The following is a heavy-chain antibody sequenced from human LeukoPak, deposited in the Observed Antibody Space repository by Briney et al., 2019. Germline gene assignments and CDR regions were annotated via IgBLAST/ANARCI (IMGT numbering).Heavy chain of an antibody. D-gene: IGHD3-10*01. CDR3: AKGDYSGSGADPVVSLIIYY. V-gene: IGHV3-30-3*01. CDR1: GFNFSSHS. Sequence: GGSLRLSCAASGFNFSSHSMHWVRQAPGKGMEWVAFISSDPYNKSNADSVKGRFTISRDNSRNTLSLHMTSLTAEDTAVYYCAKGDYSGSGADPVVSLIIYYWGQGTLVTVSS. J-gene: IGHJ4*02. CDR2: ISSDPYNK.